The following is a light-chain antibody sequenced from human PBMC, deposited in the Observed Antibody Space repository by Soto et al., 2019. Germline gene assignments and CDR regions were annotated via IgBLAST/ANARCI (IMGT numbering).Light chain of an antibody. J-gene: IGKJ1*01. CDR1: QSVSSN. V-gene: IGKV3-15*01. CDR3: HQYNNWPPWT. Sequence: IVMTQSPVTLSVSPGERATLSCRASQSVSSNLAWYQRKPGQAPRLLIYGASPRANGIPARFSGSGSGTEFTLTISGLHSEDFAVYYCHQYNNWPPWTFGQGTEVEIK. CDR2: GAS.